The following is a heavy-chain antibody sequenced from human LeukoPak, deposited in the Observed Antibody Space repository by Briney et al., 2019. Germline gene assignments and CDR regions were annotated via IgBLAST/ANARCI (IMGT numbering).Heavy chain of an antibody. CDR1: GGTLSGYA. CDR3: AREKYSSSPYYYVDV. CDR2: ILPFFNSA. Sequence: SVKVSCKPSGGTLSGYALIWVRQAPGQGLEWMGRILPFFNSANYAQKFQDRVTFTADMSTDTVYMELSSLTSDDTAIYYCAREKYSSSPYYYVDVCGKGTTVTVSS. J-gene: IGHJ6*03. D-gene: IGHD6-13*01. V-gene: IGHV1-69*06.